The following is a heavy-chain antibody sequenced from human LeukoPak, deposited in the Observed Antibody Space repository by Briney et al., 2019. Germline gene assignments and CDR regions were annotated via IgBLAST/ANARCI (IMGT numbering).Heavy chain of an antibody. J-gene: IGHJ4*02. D-gene: IGHD3-3*01. CDR3: ARGGNYDFWSGYYPFDY. Sequence: PGGSLRLSCAASGFTFDDYGMSWVRQAPGKGLEWVSGINWNGGSTGYADSVKGRFTISRDNAKNSLYLQTNSLRAEDTALYYCARGGNYDFWSGYYPFDYWGQGTLVTVSS. V-gene: IGHV3-20*04. CDR1: GFTFDDYG. CDR2: INWNGGST.